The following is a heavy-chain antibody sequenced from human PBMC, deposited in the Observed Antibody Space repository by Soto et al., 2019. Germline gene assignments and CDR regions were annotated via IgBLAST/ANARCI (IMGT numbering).Heavy chain of an antibody. CDR3: ARRVRLEFSPGYYLDY. Sequence: EVQLLESGGGLVQPGGSLRLSCAASGFPFGSHAMSWVRQAPGKGLEWVSLVSGNGGTTNYADSVKGRFTISRDNSQKTLYLQMNSLRAEDTAIYYCARRVRLEFSPGYYLDYWGQGTLVTVSS. V-gene: IGHV3-23*01. CDR2: VSGNGGTT. D-gene: IGHD1-1*01. CDR1: GFPFGSHA. J-gene: IGHJ4*02.